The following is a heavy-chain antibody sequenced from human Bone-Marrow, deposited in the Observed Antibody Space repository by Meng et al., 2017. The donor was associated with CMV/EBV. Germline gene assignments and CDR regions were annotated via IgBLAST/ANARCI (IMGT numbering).Heavy chain of an antibody. J-gene: IGHJ4*02. CDR2: INPNSGGT. D-gene: IGHD6-19*01. V-gene: IGHV1-2*02. Sequence: VQRVQSGAEVKKPGVSVKVSCKASGYTFTSYGISWVRQAPGQGLEWMGWINPNSGGTNYAQKFQGRVTMTRDTSISTAYMELSRLRSDDTAVYYCARDKVASSGWYDYWGQGTLVTVSS. CDR3: ARDKVASSGWYDY. CDR1: GYTFTSYG.